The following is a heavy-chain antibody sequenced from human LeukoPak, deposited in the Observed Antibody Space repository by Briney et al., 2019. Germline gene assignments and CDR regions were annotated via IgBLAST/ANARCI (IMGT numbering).Heavy chain of an antibody. CDR1: RFTFSSYA. D-gene: IGHD4-23*01. CDR2: ISGSGGNT. V-gene: IGHV3-23*01. CDR3: AKGNGGNSGEYFYYGMDA. J-gene: IGHJ6*02. Sequence: GGSLRLSCAASRFTFSSYAMTWVRQAPGKGLEWVSAISGSGGNTYYADSVKGRFTISRDNSKNTLYLQMNSLRAEDTAVYYCAKGNGGNSGEYFYYGMDAWGQGTTVTVSS.